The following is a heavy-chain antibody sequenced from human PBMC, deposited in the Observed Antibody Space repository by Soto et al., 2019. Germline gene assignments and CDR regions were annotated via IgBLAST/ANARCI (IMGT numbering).Heavy chain of an antibody. V-gene: IGHV3-23*01. Sequence: EVHLLESGGGLVQPGGSLTVSCEASGFIFSSSSMTWVPQVPGKGLEWVAAVSPSGDSTYYPDSLKGRLTISRDNSKNTVSLQMNSLSADDTGLYYCVREPAVWGQGISVTVSS. CDR1: GFIFSSSS. CDR3: VREPAV. J-gene: IGHJ6*02. CDR2: VSPSGDST.